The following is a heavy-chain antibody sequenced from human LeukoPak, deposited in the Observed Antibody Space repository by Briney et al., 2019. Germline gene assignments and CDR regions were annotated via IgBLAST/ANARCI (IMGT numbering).Heavy chain of an antibody. CDR1: GFTFSTYG. CDR3: AKNGPDYIWGNYLDY. V-gene: IGHV3-30*02. CDR2: IRYDGNNK. D-gene: IGHD3-16*01. Sequence: PGGSLRLSCAASGFTFSTYGMHWVREAPGKGLEWVAFIRYDGNNKYYADSVKGRFTISRDNSENMLYLEMKSLRPEDPAVYYCAKNGPDYIWGNYLDYWGQGTLVTVSS. J-gene: IGHJ4*02.